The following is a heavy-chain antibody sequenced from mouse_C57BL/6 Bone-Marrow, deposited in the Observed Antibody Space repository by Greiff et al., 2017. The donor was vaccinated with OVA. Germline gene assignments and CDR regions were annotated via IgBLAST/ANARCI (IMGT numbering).Heavy chain of an antibody. V-gene: IGHV3-1*01. CDR1: GYSITSGYD. J-gene: IGHJ1*03. CDR3: AREPLIYYYGRGYFDV. D-gene: IGHD1-1*01. CDR2: ISYSGST. Sequence: EVKLEESGPGMVKPSQSLSLTCTVTGYSITSGYDWHWIRHFPGNKLEWMGYISYSGSTNYNPSLKSRISITHDTSKNHFFLKLNSVTTEDTATYYCAREPLIYYYGRGYFDVWGTGTTVTVSS.